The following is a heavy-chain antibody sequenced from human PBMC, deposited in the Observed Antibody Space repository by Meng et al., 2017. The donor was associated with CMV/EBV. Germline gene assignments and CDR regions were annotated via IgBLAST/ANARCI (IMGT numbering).Heavy chain of an antibody. V-gene: IGHV3-23*01. CDR1: GFNFEPYA. Sequence: SGFNFEPYARGGDHQDPGKGVEGEPSYGRSGGNTYFADSVEGQFPNSRDNFKNTLYLQMGSMKAKETAVYYCARNAYNYGYSYYFDYWGQGTLVTVSS. CDR2: GRSGGNT. CDR3: ARNAYNYGYSYYFDY. D-gene: IGHD5-18*01. J-gene: IGHJ4*02.